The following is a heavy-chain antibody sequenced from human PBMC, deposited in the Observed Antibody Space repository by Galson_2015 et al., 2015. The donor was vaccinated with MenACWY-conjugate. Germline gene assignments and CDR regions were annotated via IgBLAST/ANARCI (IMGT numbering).Heavy chain of an antibody. D-gene: IGHD2-21*01. CDR3: AKIVRHPVGPYFDS. CDR1: GFSVTSHF. CDR2: LYDDGTS. Sequence: SLRLSCAASGFSVTSHFMGRVRQAPGKGLEWVALLYDDGTSRYADSVKGRFTISRDTLRNSLSLQMHGLRAEGTAMYFCAKIVRHPVGPYFDSWGQGTLVLVSS. J-gene: IGHJ4*02. V-gene: IGHV3-53*01.